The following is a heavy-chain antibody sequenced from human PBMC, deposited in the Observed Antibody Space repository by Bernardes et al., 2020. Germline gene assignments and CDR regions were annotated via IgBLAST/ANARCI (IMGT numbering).Heavy chain of an antibody. D-gene: IGHD3-22*01. CDR2: IYYSGST. CDR3: ASGTYYYDSSVPPRR. CDR1: GGSISSSSYY. J-gene: IGHJ4*02. Sequence: SETLSLTCTVSGGSISSSSYYWGWIRQPPGKGLEWIGSIYYSGSTYYNPSLKSRVTISVDTSKNQFSLKLSSVTAADTAVYYCASGTYYYDSSVPPRRWGQGTLVTVSS. V-gene: IGHV4-39*01.